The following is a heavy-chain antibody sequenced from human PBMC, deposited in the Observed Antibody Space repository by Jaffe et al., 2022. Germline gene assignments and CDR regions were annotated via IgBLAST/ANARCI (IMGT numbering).Heavy chain of an antibody. J-gene: IGHJ4*02. V-gene: IGHV1-69*01. D-gene: IGHD2-2*02. Sequence: QVQLVQSGAEVKKPGSSVKVSCKASGGTFSSYAISWVRQAPGQGLEWMGGIIPIFGTANYAQKFQGRVTITADESTSTAYMELSSLRSEDTAVYYCARGGVVVVPAAISLPPDYWGQGTLVTVSS. CDR3: ARGGVVVVPAAISLPPDY. CDR1: GGTFSSYA. CDR2: IIPIFGTA.